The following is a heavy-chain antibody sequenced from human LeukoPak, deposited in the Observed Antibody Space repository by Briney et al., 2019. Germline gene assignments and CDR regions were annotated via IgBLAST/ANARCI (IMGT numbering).Heavy chain of an antibody. V-gene: IGHV3-48*03. D-gene: IGHD5-18*01. J-gene: IGHJ4*02. CDR1: GFTFSSYE. CDR3: ARYTGPFDY. CDR2: ISSSGSTI. Sequence: GGSLRLSCAASGFTFSSYEMNWVRQAPGKGLEWVSYISSSGSTIHYADSVKGRFTISRDNAKNSLYLQMNSLRAEDTAVYYCARYTGPFDYWGQGTLVTVSS.